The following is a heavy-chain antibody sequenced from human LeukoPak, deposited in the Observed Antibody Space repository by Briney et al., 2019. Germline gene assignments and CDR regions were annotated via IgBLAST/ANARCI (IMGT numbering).Heavy chain of an antibody. CDR2: ISASGVST. V-gene: IGHV3-23*01. D-gene: IGHD5-24*01. Sequence: GGSLRLSCAASGFTFSDSAMTWVRQAPGKGLEWVSLISASGVSTYYADSVKGRFTISRDNSNTTLYLQMGSLRAGDTAVYYCARLLQNYYFGMDVWGQGTTVAVSS. CDR1: GFTFSDSA. J-gene: IGHJ6*02. CDR3: ARLLQNYYFGMDV.